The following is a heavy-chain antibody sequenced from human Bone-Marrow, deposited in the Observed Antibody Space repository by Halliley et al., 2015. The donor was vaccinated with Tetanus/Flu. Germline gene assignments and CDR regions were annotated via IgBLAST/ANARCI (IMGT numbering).Heavy chain of an antibody. CDR3: AKVPYYYDGSGYYV. V-gene: IGHV3-30*18. J-gene: IGHJ6*02. Sequence: ISGDGSNKDYADSVKGRFTISRDNSRSTLYLQMNSLRPEDTAVYYCAKVPYYYDGSGYYVWGQGTTVTVSS. D-gene: IGHD3-22*01. CDR2: ISGDGSNK.